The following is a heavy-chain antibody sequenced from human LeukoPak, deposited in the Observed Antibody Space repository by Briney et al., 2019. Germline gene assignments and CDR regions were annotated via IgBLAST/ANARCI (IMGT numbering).Heavy chain of an antibody. D-gene: IGHD6-19*01. CDR3: AKVMAGTVAFDI. V-gene: IGHV1-2*02. Sequence: ASVKVSCKASGYTFTGYFMHWVRQAPGQGLEWMGWINPNSGGTHYPQKFQGRVTMTRDTSISTACIELSRLSSDDTAVYYCAKVMAGTVAFDIWGQGTMVTVSP. CDR2: INPNSGGT. CDR1: GYTFTGYF. J-gene: IGHJ3*02.